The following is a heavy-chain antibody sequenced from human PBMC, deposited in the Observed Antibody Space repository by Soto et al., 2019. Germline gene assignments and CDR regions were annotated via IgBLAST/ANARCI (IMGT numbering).Heavy chain of an antibody. J-gene: IGHJ3*02. CDR3: ARGVISAGGPDGFDK. CDR1: GFTSSNAW. CDR2: ISSSKNYI. Sequence: GGSLRLSCAASGFTSSNAWMSWVRQAPGKGLEWVGRISSSKNYIYYADSVKGRFTISRGTAKNSLFLLMNSLRAGDTAVYYCARGVISAGGPDGFDKWGQGTMVTVSS. V-gene: IGHV3-21*05. D-gene: IGHD6-13*01.